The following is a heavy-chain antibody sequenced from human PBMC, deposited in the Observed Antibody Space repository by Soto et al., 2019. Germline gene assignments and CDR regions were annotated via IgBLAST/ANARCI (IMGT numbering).Heavy chain of an antibody. CDR2: IWYDGSNK. V-gene: IGHV3-33*01. D-gene: IGHD3-22*01. CDR1: GFTFSSYG. Sequence: GGSLRLSCAASGFTFSSYGMHWVRQAPGKGLEWVAVIWYDGSNKYYADSVKGRFTISRDNSKNTPYLQMNSLRAEDTAVYYCARDPPNYYDSSGTLDYWGQGTLVTVSS. J-gene: IGHJ4*02. CDR3: ARDPPNYYDSSGTLDY.